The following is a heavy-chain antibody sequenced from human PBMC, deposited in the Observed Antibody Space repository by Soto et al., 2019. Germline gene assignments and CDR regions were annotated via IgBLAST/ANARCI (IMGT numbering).Heavy chain of an antibody. CDR3: ASQTAATATWFDP. CDR2: IIPIFGTA. Sequence: QGQLVQSGAEVKKPGSSVNVSCKASGGTFSSYAISWVRQAPGQGLEWMGGIIPIFGTANYAQKFQGRVTITADKSTITAYMELSSLRSEDTAVYYCASQTAATATWFDPLGQGTLVTVSS. CDR1: GGTFSSYA. V-gene: IGHV1-69*06. J-gene: IGHJ5*02. D-gene: IGHD6-25*01.